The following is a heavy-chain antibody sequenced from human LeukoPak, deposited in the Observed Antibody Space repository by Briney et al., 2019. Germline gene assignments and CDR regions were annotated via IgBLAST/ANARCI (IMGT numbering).Heavy chain of an antibody. CDR2: ISAYNGNT. CDR3: ARDPKIASSTSRDYYYYGMDV. V-gene: IGHV1-18*01. D-gene: IGHD2-2*01. CDR1: GYTFTSYG. J-gene: IGHJ6*02. Sequence: ASVKVSCKASGYTFTSYGISWVRQAPGQGLEWMGWISAYNGNTNYAQKLQGRVTMTTDTSTSTVYMELSSLRSEDTAVYYCARDPKIASSTSRDYYYYGMDVWGQGTTVTVSS.